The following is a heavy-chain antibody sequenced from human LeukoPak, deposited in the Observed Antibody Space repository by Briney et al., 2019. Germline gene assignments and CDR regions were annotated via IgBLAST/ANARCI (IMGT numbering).Heavy chain of an antibody. V-gene: IGHV3-33*01. CDR1: GFTFSSYG. J-gene: IGHJ5*02. Sequence: PGRSLRLSCAASGFTFSSYGMHWVRQAPGKGLEWVAVIWYDGSNNYYADSVKGRFTISRDNSEKTLYLQMNSLRAEATAVYYCAREYNLNWFDPWGQGTLVTVSS. CDR2: IWYDGSNN. CDR3: AREYNLNWFDP. D-gene: IGHD1-14*01.